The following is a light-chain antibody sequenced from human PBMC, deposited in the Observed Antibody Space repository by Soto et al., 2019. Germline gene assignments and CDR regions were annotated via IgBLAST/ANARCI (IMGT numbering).Light chain of an antibody. CDR3: SSYTTVSTYV. V-gene: IGLV2-14*01. CDR1: SSDVGGYNY. J-gene: IGLJ1*01. CDR2: DVR. Sequence: SVLTQPASVSGSPGQSITISCTGTSSDVGGYNYVSWYQQHPGKAPKLMIYDVRNRPSGVSNRFSGSKSVNTASLTISGLQAEDEADYYCSSYTTVSTYVFGTGNKVTVL.